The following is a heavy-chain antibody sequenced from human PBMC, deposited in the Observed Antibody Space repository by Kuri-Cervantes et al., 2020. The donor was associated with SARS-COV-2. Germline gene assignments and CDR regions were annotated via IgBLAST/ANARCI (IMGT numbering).Heavy chain of an antibody. Sequence: GESLKISCAASGFTFSSYWMSWVRQAPGKGLEWVGRIKSKTDGGTTDYAAPVKGRFTISRDDSKNTLYLQINNLRTEDTAVYYCAKDLSTVTRPWYFDYWGQGTLVTVSS. J-gene: IGHJ4*02. CDR3: AKDLSTVTRPWYFDY. CDR2: IKSKTDGGTT. D-gene: IGHD4-17*01. V-gene: IGHV3-15*01. CDR1: GFTFSSYW.